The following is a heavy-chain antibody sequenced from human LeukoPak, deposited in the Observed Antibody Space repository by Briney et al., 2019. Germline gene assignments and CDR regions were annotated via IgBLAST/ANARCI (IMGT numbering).Heavy chain of an antibody. CDR2: INSDGSSI. Sequence: GGSLRPSCAASGFTFSSYWMHWVRQAPGKGLVWVSRINSDGSSITYADSVKGRFTISRDNAKNTLYLQMNSLRVEDTAVYYCAREGRVSGYDFDCWGQGTLVTVSS. J-gene: IGHJ4*02. CDR3: AREGRVSGYDFDC. V-gene: IGHV3-74*03. D-gene: IGHD5-12*01. CDR1: GFTFSSYW.